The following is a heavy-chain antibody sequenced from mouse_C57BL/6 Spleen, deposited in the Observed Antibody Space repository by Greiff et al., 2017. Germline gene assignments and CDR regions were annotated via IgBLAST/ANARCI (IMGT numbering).Heavy chain of an antibody. CDR3: ARWEGPPFDY. CDR1: GYAFSSSW. J-gene: IGHJ2*01. D-gene: IGHD4-1*01. Sequence: QVQLQQSGPELVKPGASVKISCKASGYAFSSSWMNWVKQRPGKGLEWIGRIYPGDGDTNYNGKFKGKATLTADKSSSTAYMQLSSLTSEDSAVYFCARWEGPPFDYWGQGTTLTVSS. CDR2: IYPGDGDT. V-gene: IGHV1-82*01.